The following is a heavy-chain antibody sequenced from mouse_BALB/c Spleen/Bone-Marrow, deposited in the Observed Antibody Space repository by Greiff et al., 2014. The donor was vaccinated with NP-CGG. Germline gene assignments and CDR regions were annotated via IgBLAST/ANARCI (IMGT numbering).Heavy chain of an antibody. Sequence: VQLQQSGPELVKPGASVRISCKASGYTFTSYYMHWVKQRPGQGLEWIGWIYPGNVNTNYNEKFKGKATLTADKSSSTAYMQLSSLTSEDSAVYFCARGGYDGAWFAYWGQGTLVTVSA. CDR3: ARGGYDGAWFAY. J-gene: IGHJ3*01. CDR1: GYTFTSYY. CDR2: IYPGNVNT. V-gene: IGHV1S56*01. D-gene: IGHD2-14*01.